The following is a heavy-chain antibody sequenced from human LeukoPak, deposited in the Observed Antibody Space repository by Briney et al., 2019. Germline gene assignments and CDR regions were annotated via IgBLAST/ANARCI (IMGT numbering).Heavy chain of an antibody. D-gene: IGHD3-3*01. V-gene: IGHV3-74*01. J-gene: IGHJ3*02. CDR2: INNDGSST. Sequence: PGGSLRPSCAASGFTFSSCWMHWVRQAPGKGLVWVSRINNDGSSTSYADSVKGRFTISRDNAKNTLYLAMNSLRDEDTAVYYCASVVGGYYPPVEAFDIWGQGTMVTVSS. CDR3: ASVVGGYYPPVEAFDI. CDR1: GFTFSSCW.